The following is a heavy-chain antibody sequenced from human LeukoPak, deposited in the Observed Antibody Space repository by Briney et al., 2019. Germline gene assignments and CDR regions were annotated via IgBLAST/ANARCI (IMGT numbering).Heavy chain of an antibody. Sequence: PGGSLRLSCAASGFIFSDYYMIWIRQAPGKGLEWVSYISSSGSFIYYADSVKGRFTISRDNAKNSLYLQMNSLRAEDTAVYYCARDYGSETYFDYWGQGTLVTVSS. V-gene: IGHV3-11*01. CDR2: ISSSGSFI. J-gene: IGHJ4*02. D-gene: IGHD3-10*01. CDR1: GFIFSDYY. CDR3: ARDYGSETYFDY.